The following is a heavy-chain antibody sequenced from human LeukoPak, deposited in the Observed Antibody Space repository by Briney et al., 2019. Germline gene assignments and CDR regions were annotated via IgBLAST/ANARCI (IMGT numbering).Heavy chain of an antibody. J-gene: IGHJ4*02. CDR2: INHSGST. D-gene: IGHD1-1*01. CDR3: ARGGYWNDDY. CDR1: GGSISSSNW. V-gene: IGHV4-4*02. Sequence: SETLSLTCAVSGGSISSSNWWSWVRQPPGKGLEWIGEINHSGSTNYNPSLKSRVTISVDTSKNQFSLKLSSVTAADTAVYYCARGGYWNDDYWGQGTLVTVSS.